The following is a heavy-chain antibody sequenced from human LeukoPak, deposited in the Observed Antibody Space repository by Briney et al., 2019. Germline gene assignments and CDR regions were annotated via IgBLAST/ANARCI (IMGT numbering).Heavy chain of an antibody. CDR1: GYSISSGYY. V-gene: IGHV4-38-2*02. J-gene: IGHJ4*02. D-gene: IGHD4-17*01. Sequence: PSETLSLTCTVSGYSISSGYYWGWIRQPPGKGLEWIGSIYHSGSTYYNPSLKSRVTISVDTSKNQFSLKLSSVTAADTAVYYCARRYYGDYVFQSSYYFDYWGQGTLVTVSS. CDR2: IYHSGST. CDR3: ARRYYGDYVFQSSYYFDY.